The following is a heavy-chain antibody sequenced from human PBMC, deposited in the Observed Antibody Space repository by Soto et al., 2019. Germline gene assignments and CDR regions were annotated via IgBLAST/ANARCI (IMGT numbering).Heavy chain of an antibody. CDR3: ARPDEGGYSSNHHYYYALDV. J-gene: IGHJ6*02. V-gene: IGHV1-69*01. D-gene: IGHD3-22*01. Sequence: QVQLVQSGAEVKKPGSSVKVSCKASGGTFRSYSFSWVRQAPGEGLEWMGGIIPIFDITNYAQKVQGRVTITADESTSTAYMELSSLGSDDTAVYYCARPDEGGYSSNHHYYYALDVWGQGTTVTV. CDR1: GGTFRSYS. CDR2: IIPIFDIT.